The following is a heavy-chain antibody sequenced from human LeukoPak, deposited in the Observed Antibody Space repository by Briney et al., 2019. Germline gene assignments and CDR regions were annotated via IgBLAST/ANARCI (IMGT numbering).Heavy chain of an antibody. CDR3: ARDSDNWNPKAAGYGMDV. V-gene: IGHV3-9*01. J-gene: IGHJ6*02. CDR1: GFTFDDYA. D-gene: IGHD1-20*01. Sequence: PGRSLRLSCAASGFTFDDYAMHWVRQAPGKGLEWVSSISWNSNNIGYADSVKGRFTISRDNAKNSLYLQMNSLRAEDTAVYYCARDSDNWNPKAAGYGMDVWGQGTTVTVSS. CDR2: ISWNSNNI.